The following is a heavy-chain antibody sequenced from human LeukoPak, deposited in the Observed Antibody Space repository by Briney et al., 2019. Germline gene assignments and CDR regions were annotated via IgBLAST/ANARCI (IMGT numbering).Heavy chain of an antibody. V-gene: IGHV3-23*01. D-gene: IGHD3-10*01. CDR3: ANVNLYGSGSYYSDY. Sequence: GGSLRLSCAASGFTFRSYSMNWVRQAPGKGLEWVSTIGNSGGSTYYADSVKGRFTIARDDSKNTLYLQMNSLRAEDTAVYYCANVNLYGSGSYYSDYWGQGTLVTVSS. J-gene: IGHJ4*02. CDR1: GFTFRSYS. CDR2: IGNSGGST.